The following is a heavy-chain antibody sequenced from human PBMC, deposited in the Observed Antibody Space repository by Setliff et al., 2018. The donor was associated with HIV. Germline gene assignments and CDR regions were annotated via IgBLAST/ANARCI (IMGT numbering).Heavy chain of an antibody. D-gene: IGHD3-16*02. CDR3: VRQVSDAFDV. Sequence: LRLSCAASGFTFDDYGMSWVRQAPGKGLEWVSGINWNCGSTGYADSVKGRLSISRDNTKNTLYLQMNSLRAEDTAVYYCVRQVSDAFDVWGQGTMVTVSS. J-gene: IGHJ3*01. CDR1: GFTFDDYG. CDR2: INWNCGST. V-gene: IGHV3-20*04.